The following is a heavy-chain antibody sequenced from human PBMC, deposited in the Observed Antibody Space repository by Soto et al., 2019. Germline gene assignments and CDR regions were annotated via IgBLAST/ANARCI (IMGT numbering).Heavy chain of an antibody. Sequence: ASVKVSCKASGVTFSSYAIGWVRQAPGQGLEWMGGIIPIFGTANYAQKFQGRVTITADKSTSTAYMELSSLRSEDTAVYYCAYARFLEDNWFDPWGQGTLVTVSS. CDR2: IIPIFGTA. CDR3: AYARFLEDNWFDP. CDR1: GVTFSSYA. J-gene: IGHJ5*02. D-gene: IGHD3-3*01. V-gene: IGHV1-69*06.